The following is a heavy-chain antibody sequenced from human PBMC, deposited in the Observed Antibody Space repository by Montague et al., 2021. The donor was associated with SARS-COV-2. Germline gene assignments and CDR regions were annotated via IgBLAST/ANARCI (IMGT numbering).Heavy chain of an antibody. CDR3: ARDRGYGDFYYYGMDV. J-gene: IGHJ6*02. CDR2: ISSSGSTI. CDR1: GFTFSDYE. Sequence: SLRLSCAASGFTFSDYERNWVREAPGEVLEWFLYISSSGSTIYYADSVKGRFTISRDNAQNSLYLQMNSLRAEDTGVYYCARDRGYGDFYYYGMDVWGQGTTVTVSS. V-gene: IGHV3-48*03. D-gene: IGHD3-10*01.